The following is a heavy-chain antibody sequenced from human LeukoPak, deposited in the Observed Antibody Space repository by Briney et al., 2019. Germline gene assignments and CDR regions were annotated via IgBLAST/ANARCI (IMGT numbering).Heavy chain of an antibody. Sequence: SETLSLTCTVSGGSISSSSYYWGWIRQTPGKGLGWIGSIYYSGNTYYNPSLKSRVSISVDTSKNQFSLKLSSVTAADTAVYYCARSYYDFWSGLVYWGQGTLVTVSS. CDR3: ARSYYDFWSGLVY. J-gene: IGHJ4*02. V-gene: IGHV4-39*07. CDR1: GGSISSSSYY. D-gene: IGHD3-3*01. CDR2: IYYSGNT.